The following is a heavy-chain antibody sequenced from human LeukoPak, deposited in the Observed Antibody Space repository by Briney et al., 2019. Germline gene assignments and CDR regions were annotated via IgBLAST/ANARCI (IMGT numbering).Heavy chain of an antibody. Sequence: ASVKVSCKASGYTFTSYGISWVRQAPGQGLEWMGWISAYNGNTNYAQKLQGRVTITADKSTSTAYMELSSLRSEDTAVYYCARDPRDSSGYYYAIDYWGQGTLVTVSS. CDR2: ISAYNGNT. V-gene: IGHV1-18*01. CDR3: ARDPRDSSGYYYAIDY. D-gene: IGHD3-22*01. J-gene: IGHJ4*02. CDR1: GYTFTSYG.